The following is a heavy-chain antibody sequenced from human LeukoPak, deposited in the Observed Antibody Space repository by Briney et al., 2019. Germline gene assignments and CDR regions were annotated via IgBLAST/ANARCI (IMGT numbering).Heavy chain of an antibody. V-gene: IGHV3-30*18. Sequence: PGGSLRLSCAASGFTFSNYAMSWVRQPPGKGREWGAVISYDGSNKYYADSVKGRFTISRDNSKNTLYLQMNSLRAEDTAVYYCAKAAEATVTTGVDYWGQGTLVTVSS. CDR2: ISYDGSNK. J-gene: IGHJ4*02. CDR3: AKAAEATVTTGVDY. D-gene: IGHD4-17*01. CDR1: GFTFSNYA.